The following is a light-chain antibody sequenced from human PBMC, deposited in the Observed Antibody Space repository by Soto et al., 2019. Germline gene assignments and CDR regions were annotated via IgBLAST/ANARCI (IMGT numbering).Light chain of an antibody. Sequence: EIVLTQSPGTLSVSPGERVTLSCRASQSVNSNYLAWYQQRPGQAPRLLIFGASYRATGIPDRFSGSGSGTDFTLTISRLEPEDFAVYYCQQYSRSPPEFTFGTGTKVDSK. CDR3: QQYSRSPPEFT. V-gene: IGKV3-20*01. CDR1: QSVNSNY. J-gene: IGKJ3*01. CDR2: GAS.